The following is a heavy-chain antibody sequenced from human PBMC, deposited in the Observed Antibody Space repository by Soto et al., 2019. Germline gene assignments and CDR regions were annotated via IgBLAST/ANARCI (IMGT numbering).Heavy chain of an antibody. CDR2: IYPGDSDT. D-gene: IGHD6-13*01. V-gene: IGHV5-51*01. CDR3: ARHGWIAAAGKGRGNWFDP. Sequence: EVQLVQSGAEVKKPGESLKISCKGSGYSFTSYWIGWVRQMPGKGLEWMGIIYPGDSDTRYSPSFQGQVTISADKSISTAYVQWSSLKAADTAMYYCARHGWIAAAGKGRGNWFDPWGQGTLVTVSS. J-gene: IGHJ5*02. CDR1: GYSFTSYW.